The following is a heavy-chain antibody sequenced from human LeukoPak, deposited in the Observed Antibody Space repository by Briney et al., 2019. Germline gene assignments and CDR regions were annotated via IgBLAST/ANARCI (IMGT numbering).Heavy chain of an antibody. CDR3: ARSSYSSSSSV. D-gene: IGHD6-6*01. CDR1: GFTFSGIW. Sequence: AGSLTLSCAVSGFTFSGIWMSWSRQAPGQGLEWVASINSDGSEGYYADVVKGRFTISRDNAKNSLYLQINSLRAEDTAVYYCARSSYSSSSSVWGQGTMVTVSS. V-gene: IGHV3-7*03. CDR2: INSDGSEG. J-gene: IGHJ3*01.